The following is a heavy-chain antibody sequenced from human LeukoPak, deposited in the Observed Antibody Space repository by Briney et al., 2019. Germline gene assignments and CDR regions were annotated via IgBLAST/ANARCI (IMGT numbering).Heavy chain of an antibody. V-gene: IGHV4-59*01. D-gene: IGHD5-12*01. CDR2: IYYSGST. Sequence: SETLSLTCTVSGGSISSYYWSWIRQPPGKGLEWIGYIYYSGSTNYNPSLKSRVTISVDTSKNQFSLKLSSVTAADTAVYYCAGDSGYGYFDYWGQGTLVTVSS. J-gene: IGHJ4*02. CDR1: GGSISSYY. CDR3: AGDSGYGYFDY.